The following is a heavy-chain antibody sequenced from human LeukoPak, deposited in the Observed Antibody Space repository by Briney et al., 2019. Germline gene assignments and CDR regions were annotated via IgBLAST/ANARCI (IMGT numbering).Heavy chain of an antibody. Sequence: PGGSLRLSCAASGLTLSSHAMHWVRQAPGKGLEWVAVISHDGSDKHYTDSVKGRFTISRDNSRNTLYLQMNSLRAEDTAAYYCAREPGPGYFDYWGQGTLVTVSS. V-gene: IGHV3-30-3*01. J-gene: IGHJ4*02. D-gene: IGHD1-14*01. CDR1: GLTLSSHA. CDR2: ISHDGSDK. CDR3: AREPGPGYFDY.